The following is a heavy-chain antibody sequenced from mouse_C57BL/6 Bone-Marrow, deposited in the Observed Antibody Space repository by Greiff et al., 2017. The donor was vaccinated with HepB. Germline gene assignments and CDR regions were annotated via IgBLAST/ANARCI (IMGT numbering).Heavy chain of an antibody. CDR3: ARSSFYYDYPFAY. V-gene: IGHV1-55*01. D-gene: IGHD2-4*01. Sequence: VQLQQPGAELVKPGASVKMSCKASGYTFTSYWITWVKQRPGQGLEWIGDIYPGSGSTNYNEKFKSKATLTVDTSSSTAYMQLSSLTSEDSAVYYCARSSFYYDYPFAYWGQGTLVTVSA. CDR1: GYTFTSYW. J-gene: IGHJ3*01. CDR2: IYPGSGST.